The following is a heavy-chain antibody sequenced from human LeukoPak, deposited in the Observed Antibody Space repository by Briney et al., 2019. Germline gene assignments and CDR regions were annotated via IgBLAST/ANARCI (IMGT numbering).Heavy chain of an antibody. Sequence: GGSLRLSCAASGFTFSSYAMSWVRQAPGKGLEWVSAISGSGGSTYYADSVKGRFTISRDNAKNTLYLQMNSLRAEDTAVYYCASVLRYFFDYWGQGTLVTVSS. CDR1: GFTFSSYA. CDR2: ISGSGGST. V-gene: IGHV3-23*01. D-gene: IGHD3-9*01. J-gene: IGHJ4*02. CDR3: ASVLRYFFDY.